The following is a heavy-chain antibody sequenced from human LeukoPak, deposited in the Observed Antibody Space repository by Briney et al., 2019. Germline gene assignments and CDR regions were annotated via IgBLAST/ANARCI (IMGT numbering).Heavy chain of an antibody. V-gene: IGHV3-30-3*01. CDR2: ISYDGSNK. D-gene: IGHD6-13*01. J-gene: IGHJ4*02. CDR3: ASVVVIPQQLDPIAGGY. Sequence: PGGSLRLSCAASGFTFSSYAMHWVRQAPGKGLEWVAVISYDGSNKYYADSVKGRFTISRDNSKNTLYLQMNSLRAEDTAVYYCASVVVIPQQLDPIAGGYWGQGTLVTVSS. CDR1: GFTFSSYA.